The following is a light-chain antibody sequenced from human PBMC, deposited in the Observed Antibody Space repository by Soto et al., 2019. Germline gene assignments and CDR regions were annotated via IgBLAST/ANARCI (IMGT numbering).Light chain of an antibody. J-gene: IGKJ2*01. V-gene: IGKV3-20*01. Sequence: EIVLTQSPGTLSLSPGERATLSCRASQSVSSSYLAWYQQKPGQAPRLLIHGASSRATGMADRFSGSGSGTDFTLTISRLETEDSPVYYCQQYGSSPLYTFGQGTKLEI. CDR3: QQYGSSPLYT. CDR1: QSVSSSY. CDR2: GAS.